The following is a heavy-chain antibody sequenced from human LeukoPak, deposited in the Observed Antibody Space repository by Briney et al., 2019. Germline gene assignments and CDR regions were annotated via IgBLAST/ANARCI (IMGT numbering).Heavy chain of an antibody. V-gene: IGHV4-39*01. CDR2: IYYSGST. CDR1: GGSISSSSYS. CDR3: ARHLQKVGATRDY. Sequence: SETLSLTCTVSGGSISSSSYSWGWIRQPPGKGLEWIGSIYYSGSTCYTPSLKSRVTISVDTSKNQFSLKLSSVTAADTAVYYCARHLQKVGATRDYWGQGTLVTVSS. J-gene: IGHJ4*02. D-gene: IGHD1-26*01.